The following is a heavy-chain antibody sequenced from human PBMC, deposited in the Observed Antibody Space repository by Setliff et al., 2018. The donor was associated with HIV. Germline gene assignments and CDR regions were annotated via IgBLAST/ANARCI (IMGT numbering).Heavy chain of an antibody. Sequence: GGSLRLSCGASGFSFSSYSMNWVRQAPGKGLEWVSYISPSSTIIYYPDSVKGRFTTSRDNAKNSVHLQMNNLSAEDTAVYYCVRGAGRDGGYWGQGTLVTVSS. J-gene: IGHJ4*02. CDR1: GFSFSSYS. CDR3: VRGAGRDGGY. V-gene: IGHV3-48*04. CDR2: ISPSSTII. D-gene: IGHD3-16*01.